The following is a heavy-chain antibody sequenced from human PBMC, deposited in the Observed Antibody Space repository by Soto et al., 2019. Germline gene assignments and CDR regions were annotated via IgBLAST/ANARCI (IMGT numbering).Heavy chain of an antibody. CDR3: AREQQLVYYYYGMDV. CDR2: ISYDGSNK. Sequence: GGSLRLSCAASGFTFSSYAMHWVRQAPGKGLEWVAVISYDGSNKYYADSVKGRFTISRDNSKKTLYLQMNSLRAEDTAVYYCAREQQLVYYYYGMDVWGQGTTVTVSS. CDR1: GFTFSSYA. D-gene: IGHD6-13*01. J-gene: IGHJ6*02. V-gene: IGHV3-30-3*01.